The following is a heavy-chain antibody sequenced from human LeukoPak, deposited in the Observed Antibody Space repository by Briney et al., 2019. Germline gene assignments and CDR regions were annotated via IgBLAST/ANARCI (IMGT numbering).Heavy chain of an antibody. D-gene: IGHD4-17*01. J-gene: IGHJ4*02. CDR2: IKQDGSEK. Sequence: GGSLRLSCAASGFTFSSYWISWVRQAPGKGLEWVANIKQDGSEKYYVDSVKGRFTISRDNAKNSLYLQMNSLRAEDTAVYYCARVGSYGDYVDYWGQGTLVTVSS. V-gene: IGHV3-7*01. CDR1: GFTFSSYW. CDR3: ARVGSYGDYVDY.